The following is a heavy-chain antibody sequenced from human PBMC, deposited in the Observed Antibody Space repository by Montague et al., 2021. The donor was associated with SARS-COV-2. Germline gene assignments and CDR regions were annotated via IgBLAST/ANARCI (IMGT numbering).Heavy chain of an antibody. CDR2: TNYRSKWTS. D-gene: IGHD4-17*01. V-gene: IGHV6-1*01. Sequence: CAISGDSVWSNIAAWNWIRQSPSGGLEWLGRTNYRSKWTSDYATXVEGRISIDPDTSKNQFFLHLRSVTPEDTGVYYCVRDTGSAQAGFDAWGQGTLVTVSS. CDR3: VRDTGSAQAGFDA. CDR1: GDSVWSNIAA. J-gene: IGHJ4*02.